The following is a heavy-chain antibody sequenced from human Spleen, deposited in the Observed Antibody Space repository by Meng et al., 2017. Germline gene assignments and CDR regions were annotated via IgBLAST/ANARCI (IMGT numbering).Heavy chain of an antibody. V-gene: IGHV4-34*01. Sequence: GWLKPPRNLALNWPVDGGSLGCYCWSWIRQPPGKGLEWIGEINHSGSTNYNQSLKSRVTISVDTFKNQFSLKLSSVTAADTAVYYCARGWWLATSNSNWFDPWGQGTLVTVSS. D-gene: IGHD6-19*01. J-gene: IGHJ5*02. CDR2: INHSGST. CDR1: GGSLGCYC. CDR3: ARGWWLATSNSNWFDP.